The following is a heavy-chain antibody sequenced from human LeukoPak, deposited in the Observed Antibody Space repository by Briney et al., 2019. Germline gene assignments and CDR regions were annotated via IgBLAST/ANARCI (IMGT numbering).Heavy chain of an antibody. CDR1: GFTFSSYG. D-gene: IGHD3-10*01. Sequence: PGGSLRLSCAASGFTFSSYGMHWVRQAPGKGLEWVAVIWYDGSNKYYADSVKGRFTISRDNSKNTLYLQMNSLRAEDTAVCYCARDYGFGLPNYYYYGMDVWGQGTTVTVSS. CDR2: IWYDGSNK. V-gene: IGHV3-33*01. J-gene: IGHJ6*02. CDR3: ARDYGFGLPNYYYYGMDV.